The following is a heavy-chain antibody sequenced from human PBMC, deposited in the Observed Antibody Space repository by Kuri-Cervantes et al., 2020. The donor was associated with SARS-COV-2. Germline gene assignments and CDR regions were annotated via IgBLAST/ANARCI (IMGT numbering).Heavy chain of an antibody. V-gene: IGHV3-30-3*01. CDR3: AKGWYYDSSGHHRGWYFDL. CDR2: ISYDGSNK. Sequence: LSLTCAASGFTFSSYAMHWVRQAPGKGLEWVAVISYDGSNKYYADSVKGRFTISRDNSKNTLYLQMNSLRAEDTAVYYCAKGWYYDSSGHHRGWYFDLWGRGTLVTVSS. CDR1: GFTFSSYA. D-gene: IGHD3-22*01. J-gene: IGHJ2*01.